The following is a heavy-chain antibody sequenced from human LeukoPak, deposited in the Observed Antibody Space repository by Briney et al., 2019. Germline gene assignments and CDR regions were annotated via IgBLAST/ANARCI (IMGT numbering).Heavy chain of an antibody. Sequence: ASVKVSCKASGYTFTSYYMHWVRQAPGQGLEWMGIINPSGGSTSYAQKFQGRVTMTTDTSTSTAYMELRSLRSDDTAVYYCARGYTSGRTLNPSDYWGQGTLVTVSS. J-gene: IGHJ4*02. CDR2: INPSGGST. CDR3: ARGYTSGRTLNPSDY. V-gene: IGHV1-46*01. D-gene: IGHD6-19*01. CDR1: GYTFTSYY.